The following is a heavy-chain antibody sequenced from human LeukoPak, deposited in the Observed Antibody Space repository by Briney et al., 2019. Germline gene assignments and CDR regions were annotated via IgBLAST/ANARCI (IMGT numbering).Heavy chain of an antibody. CDR2: IKGDESAR. D-gene: IGHD1-26*01. J-gene: IGHJ4*02. Sequence: PGGSLRLSCVASGFTFSTYWMAWVHQAPGKGLEWVANIKGDESARHQADSVKGRFTISRDNARNSLYLQMGSLRGDDTAVYYCARDVVGSLDYWGQGTLVTVSS. CDR3: ARDVVGSLDY. CDR1: GFTFSTYW. V-gene: IGHV3-7*01.